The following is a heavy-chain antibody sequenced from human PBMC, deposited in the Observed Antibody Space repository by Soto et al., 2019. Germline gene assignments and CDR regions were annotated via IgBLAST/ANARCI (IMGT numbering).Heavy chain of an antibody. V-gene: IGHV1-8*01. Sequence: GASVKVTCKASGYAFTIYDISWVRQATGQGLEWMGWMNPNSGNTGYAQKFQGRVTMTRNTSISTAYMELSSLRSEDTAVYYCASQVRDFWSGPPYVWGKGTTVTVSS. CDR2: MNPNSGNT. D-gene: IGHD3-3*01. CDR3: ASQVRDFWSGPPYV. J-gene: IGHJ6*04. CDR1: GYAFTIYD.